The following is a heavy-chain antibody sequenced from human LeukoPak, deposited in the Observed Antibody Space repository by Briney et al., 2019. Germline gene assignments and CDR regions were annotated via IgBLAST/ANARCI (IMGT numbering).Heavy chain of an antibody. CDR3: AAYDILTGGSDY. D-gene: IGHD3-9*01. V-gene: IGHV3-23*01. CDR1: GFTFSSYA. J-gene: IGHJ4*02. Sequence: PGGSLRLSCAASGFTFSSYAMSWVRQAPGKGLEWVSAISGSGGSTYYADSVKGRFTISRDNSKNTLYPQMNSLRAEGTAVYYCAAYDILTGGSDYWGQGTLVTVSS. CDR2: ISGSGGST.